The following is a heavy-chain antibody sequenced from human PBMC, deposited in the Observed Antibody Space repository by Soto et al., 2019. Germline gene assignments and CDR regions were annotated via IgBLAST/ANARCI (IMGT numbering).Heavy chain of an antibody. CDR1: GGTFSSYA. D-gene: IGHD5-18*01. CDR2: IIPIFGTA. Sequence: QVQLVQSGAEVKKPGSSVKVSCKASGGTFSSYAISWVRQAPGQGLEWMGGIIPIFGTAYYAQKFQGRVTITADESTSTAYMELSSLRSEDTAVYYCARIRDPYSYGFRYYGMDVWGQGTTVTVSS. V-gene: IGHV1-69*12. J-gene: IGHJ6*02. CDR3: ARIRDPYSYGFRYYGMDV.